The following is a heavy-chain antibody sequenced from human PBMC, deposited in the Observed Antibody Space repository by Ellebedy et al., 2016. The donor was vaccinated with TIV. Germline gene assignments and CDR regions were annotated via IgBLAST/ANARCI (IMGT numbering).Heavy chain of an antibody. Sequence: AASVKVSCKASGFTFTSSAVQWVRQARGQRLEWIGWIVVGSGNTNYAQKFQERVTITRDMSTRTAYMELSSLRSEDTAVYYCAAPYSSSYPTYGMDVWGQGTTVTVSS. J-gene: IGHJ6*02. CDR2: IVVGSGNT. CDR1: GFTFTSSA. CDR3: AAPYSSSYPTYGMDV. D-gene: IGHD6-13*01. V-gene: IGHV1-58*01.